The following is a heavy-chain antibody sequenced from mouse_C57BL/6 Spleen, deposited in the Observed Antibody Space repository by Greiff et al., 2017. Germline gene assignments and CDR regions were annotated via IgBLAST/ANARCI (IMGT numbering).Heavy chain of an antibody. CDR3: AREDTMVAFAG. J-gene: IGHJ3*01. Sequence: QVQLQQSGAELARPGASVKMSCKASGYTFTSYTMHWVKQRPGQGLEWIGYINPSSGYTKYNQKFKDKATLTADKSSSTAYMQLSSLTSEDSAVYYCAREDTMVAFAGWGPATLVTAAA. CDR1: GYTFTSYT. D-gene: IGHD2-2*01. V-gene: IGHV1-4*01. CDR2: INPSSGYT.